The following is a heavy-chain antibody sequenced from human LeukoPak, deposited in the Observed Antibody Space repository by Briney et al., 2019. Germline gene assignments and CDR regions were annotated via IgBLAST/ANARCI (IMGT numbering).Heavy chain of an antibody. CDR1: GGSISSGGYS. V-gene: IGHV4-30-2*01. CDR3: ALTAYSSSWLDY. CDR2: IYHSGST. Sequence: SETLSLTCAVSGGSISSGGYSWSWIRQPPGKGLEWIGYIYHSGSTYYNPSLKSRVTISVDTSKNQFSLKLSSVTAADTAVYYCALTAYSSSWLDYWGQGTLVTVSS. D-gene: IGHD6-13*01. J-gene: IGHJ4*02.